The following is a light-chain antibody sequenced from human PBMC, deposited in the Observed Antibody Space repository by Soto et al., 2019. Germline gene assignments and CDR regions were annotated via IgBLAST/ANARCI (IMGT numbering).Light chain of an antibody. V-gene: IGLV1-44*01. CDR3: AAWDDSLNAVV. Sequence: VVTQPPSASGTPGQRVTISCSGSSSNIGRNTVNWYQQLPGTAPKVLIYSNNQRPSGVPDRLSGSKSGTSASLAISGLQSEDEADYYCAAWDDSLNAVVFGGGTKLTVL. CDR2: SNN. J-gene: IGLJ2*01. CDR1: SSNIGRNT.